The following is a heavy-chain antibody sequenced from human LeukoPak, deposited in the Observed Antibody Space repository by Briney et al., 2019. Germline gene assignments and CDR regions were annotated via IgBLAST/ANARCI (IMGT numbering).Heavy chain of an antibody. J-gene: IGHJ6*03. V-gene: IGHV4-4*02. CDR1: GGSISSSNW. CDR2: IYHSGST. D-gene: IGHD5-18*01. Sequence: PSETLSLTCAVSGGSISSSNWWSWVRQPPGKWLEWIGEIYHSGSTNYNPSLKSRVTISVDKSKNQFSLKLSSVTAADTAAYYCARGTVMVTGAYYYYMDVWGKGTTVTVSS. CDR3: ARGTVMVTGAYYYYMDV.